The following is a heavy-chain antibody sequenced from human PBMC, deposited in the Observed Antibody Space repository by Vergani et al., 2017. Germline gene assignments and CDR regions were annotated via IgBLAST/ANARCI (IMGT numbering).Heavy chain of an antibody. CDR3: ARRGSISAPSYLYYFYMDV. D-gene: IGHD3-16*01. CDR1: GYSFNSYG. J-gene: IGHJ6*03. V-gene: IGHV1-18*01. Sequence: QVQLVQSGAEMKKPGASVNVSCKTSGYSFNSYGINWVRQARGQGLEWLGWISGYDGKTKYVEKLQGRITVTIDTSTNSAYVELRCLRSDDTAVYYCARRGSISAPSYLYYFYMDVWGKGTSVTVSS. CDR2: ISGYDGKT.